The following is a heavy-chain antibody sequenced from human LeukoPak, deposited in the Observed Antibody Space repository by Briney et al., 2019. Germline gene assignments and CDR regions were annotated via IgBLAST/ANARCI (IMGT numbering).Heavy chain of an antibody. Sequence: ASVKVSCKASGYTFTSYYVHWVRQAPGQGLEWIGIINPSGGSTSYAQKFQGRVTMTRDMSTSTVYMELSSLRSEDTAVYYCARGYVLEPPHLWGQGTLVTVSS. CDR1: GYTFTSYY. D-gene: IGHD1-1*01. J-gene: IGHJ4*02. V-gene: IGHV1-46*01. CDR2: INPSGGST. CDR3: ARGYVLEPPHL.